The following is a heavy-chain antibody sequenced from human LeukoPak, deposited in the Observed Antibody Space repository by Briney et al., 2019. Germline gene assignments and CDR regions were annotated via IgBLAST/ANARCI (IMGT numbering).Heavy chain of an antibody. D-gene: IGHD5-24*01. V-gene: IGHV4-34*01. CDR1: GGSFSGHY. CDR2: INHSGST. Sequence: SETLSLTCAVYGGSFSGHYWSWIRQPPGKGLEWIGEINHSGSTNYNPSLKSRVTISVDTFKNQFSLKLSSVTAADTAVYYCARDGYQDAFDIWGQGTMVTVSS. J-gene: IGHJ3*02. CDR3: ARDGYQDAFDI.